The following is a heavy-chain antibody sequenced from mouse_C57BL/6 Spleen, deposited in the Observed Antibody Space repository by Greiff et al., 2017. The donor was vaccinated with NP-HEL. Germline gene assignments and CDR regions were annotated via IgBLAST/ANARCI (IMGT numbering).Heavy chain of an antibody. CDR1: GYSITSGYY. Sequence: EVKLKESGPGLVKPSQSLSLTCSVTGYSITSGYYWNWIRQFPGNKPEWMGYISYDGSNNYNPSLKNRISITRDTSKNQFFLKLNSVTTEDTATYYCAREGDVWGTGTTVTVSS. CDR3: AREGDV. CDR2: ISYDGSN. V-gene: IGHV3-6*01. J-gene: IGHJ1*03.